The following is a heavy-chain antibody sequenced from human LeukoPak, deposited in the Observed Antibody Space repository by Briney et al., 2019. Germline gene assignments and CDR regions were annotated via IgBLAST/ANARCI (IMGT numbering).Heavy chain of an antibody. D-gene: IGHD1-1*01. J-gene: IGHJ4*02. V-gene: IGHV3-23*01. CDR3: AKDCAGPPWAD. Sequence: GVSLRLSCAASGFTFSTYTMTWVRQAPGKGLECVSTIDGRGVDTYYADSVKGRFTISRDNSRNTVYLQMNSLRAEDTAVYYCAKDCAGPPWADWGQGTLVTVSS. CDR1: GFTFSTYT. CDR2: IDGRGVDT.